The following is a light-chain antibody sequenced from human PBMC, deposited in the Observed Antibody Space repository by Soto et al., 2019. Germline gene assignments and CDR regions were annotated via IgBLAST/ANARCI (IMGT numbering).Light chain of an antibody. V-gene: IGKV3-20*01. Sequence: EIVLTQSPGTLSLSPGERATLSCRASQSVTSNSLAWYQQRPGQAPRLLMSGASSRATGIPDRFGGSGSGTDFTLTIGRLEPEDFAVYYCYLYGNLPRTFGQGTKVEVK. CDR2: GAS. CDR3: YLYGNLPRT. J-gene: IGKJ1*01. CDR1: QSVTSNS.